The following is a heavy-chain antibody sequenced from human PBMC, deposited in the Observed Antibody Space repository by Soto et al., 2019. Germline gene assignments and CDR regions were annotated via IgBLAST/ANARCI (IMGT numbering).Heavy chain of an antibody. Sequence: SVKVSWKASGFTFTSSAVQWVRQARGQRLEWIGWIVVGSGNTNYAQKFQERVTITRDMSTSTAYMELSSLRSEDTAVYYCAADGATVTTNYYYYGMDVWGQGTTVTVSS. D-gene: IGHD4-4*01. CDR1: GFTFTSSA. CDR3: AADGATVTTNYYYYGMDV. CDR2: IVVGSGNT. J-gene: IGHJ6*02. V-gene: IGHV1-58*01.